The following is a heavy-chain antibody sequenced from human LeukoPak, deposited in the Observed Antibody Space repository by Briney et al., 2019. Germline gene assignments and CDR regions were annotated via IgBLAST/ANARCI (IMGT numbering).Heavy chain of an antibody. Sequence: PGGSLRLSCAASGFTFSSYAMSWVRQAPGKGLEWVSAISGSGGSTYYADSVKGRFTISRDNSKNTLYLQMNCLRAEDTAVYYCAKYWYYDFWSHFDYWGQGTLVTVSS. J-gene: IGHJ4*02. CDR3: AKYWYYDFWSHFDY. V-gene: IGHV3-23*01. D-gene: IGHD3-3*01. CDR2: ISGSGGST. CDR1: GFTFSSYA.